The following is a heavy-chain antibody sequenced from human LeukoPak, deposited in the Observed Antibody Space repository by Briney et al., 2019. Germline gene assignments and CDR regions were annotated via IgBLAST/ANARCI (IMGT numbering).Heavy chain of an antibody. CDR3: VKDYVAGNGIYDHFDI. CDR1: GFTFSSYG. Sequence: GGSLRLSCAASGFTFSSYGMSWVRQAPGKGLEWVSAISGSGGSTYYADSVKGRFTISRDNSKNTLYLQMNSLRAEDTAIYYCVKDYVAGNGIYDHFDIWGQGTMVIVSS. V-gene: IGHV3-23*01. CDR2: ISGSGGST. D-gene: IGHD6-19*01. J-gene: IGHJ3*02.